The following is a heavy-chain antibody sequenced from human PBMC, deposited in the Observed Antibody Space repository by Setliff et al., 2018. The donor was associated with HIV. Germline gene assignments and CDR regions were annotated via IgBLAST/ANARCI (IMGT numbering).Heavy chain of an antibody. D-gene: IGHD1-26*01. Sequence: SETLSLTCAVYGGSFNDYYWGWIRQPPGKGLEWIGSIYHSESTYYNPSLKSRVTISVDTSKNQFSLKLSSVTAADTAVYYCARDRGGSYDYWGQGTLVTVSS. CDR3: ARDRGGSYDY. V-gene: IGHV4-34*11. CDR2: IYHSEST. J-gene: IGHJ4*02. CDR1: GGSFNDYY.